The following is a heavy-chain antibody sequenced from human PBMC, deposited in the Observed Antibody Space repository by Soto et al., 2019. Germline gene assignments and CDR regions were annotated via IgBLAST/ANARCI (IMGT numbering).Heavy chain of an antibody. J-gene: IGHJ3*02. Sequence: QVQLVQSGAEVKEPGSSVKVSCKLSGDTLRTYPITWVRQAPGQGLEWMGRIIPILDVTDYAQRFQGRLTLTADKSSATAYMEMSSLRSDDTAMFYCARGANGPASESSFDIWSRGTMVTVSS. CDR2: IIPILDVT. CDR1: GDTLRTYP. CDR3: ARGANGPASESSFDI. V-gene: IGHV1-69*02. D-gene: IGHD2-8*01.